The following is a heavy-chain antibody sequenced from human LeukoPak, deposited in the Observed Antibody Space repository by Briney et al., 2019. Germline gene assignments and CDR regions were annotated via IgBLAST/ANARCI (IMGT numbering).Heavy chain of an antibody. D-gene: IGHD1-26*01. V-gene: IGHV3-33*06. CDR1: GFTFRSYG. CDR3: AKDYSGSYYSPGGYFDY. Sequence: PGRSLRLSCAASGFTFRSYGMHWVRQAPGKGLEWVAVIWYDGSNKYYADSVKGRFTISRDNSKNTLYLQMNSLRAEDTAVYYCAKDYSGSYYSPGGYFDYWGQGTLVTVSS. J-gene: IGHJ4*02. CDR2: IWYDGSNK.